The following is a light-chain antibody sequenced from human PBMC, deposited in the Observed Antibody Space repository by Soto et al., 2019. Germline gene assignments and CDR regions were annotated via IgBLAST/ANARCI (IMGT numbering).Light chain of an antibody. CDR3: QQYGSSPVT. Sequence: EIVLTQSPGTLSLSPGERATLSCRASQTVSTNFLAWYQQKPGQAPSLLIYGASSRATGIPDRFSGSGSGTDFTLTISRLEPEDFAVYYCQQYGSSPVTFGQGTKEEIK. J-gene: IGKJ1*01. CDR2: GAS. CDR1: QTVSTNF. V-gene: IGKV3-20*01.